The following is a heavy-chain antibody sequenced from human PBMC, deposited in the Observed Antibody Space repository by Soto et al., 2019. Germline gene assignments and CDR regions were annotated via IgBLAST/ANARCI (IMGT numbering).Heavy chain of an antibody. D-gene: IGHD4-17*01. Sequence: EVQVLESGGGLVQPGGSLRLSCAASGFTFSSYAMIWVRQAPGKGLEWVSAISGSGDSTRYADSVQGRFTISRDTSKHTLYLQMNSLRAEDTAVYYCAKFYYGDYSYYYYGMDVWGQGTTVTVSS. V-gene: IGHV3-23*01. CDR1: GFTFSSYA. CDR3: AKFYYGDYSYYYYGMDV. J-gene: IGHJ6*02. CDR2: ISGSGDST.